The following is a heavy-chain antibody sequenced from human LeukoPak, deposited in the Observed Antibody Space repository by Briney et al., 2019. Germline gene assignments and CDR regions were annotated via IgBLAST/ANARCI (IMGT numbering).Heavy chain of an antibody. J-gene: IGHJ3*02. CDR1: GGSITSDY. V-gene: IGHV4-59*01. D-gene: IGHD3-9*01. CDR3: ARGSTLYYDILTGYYTPGPFDI. CDR2: IHYSGST. Sequence: PSETPSLTCTVSGGSITSDYWSWIRQPPGKGLEFIGYIHYSGSTNYNPSLKSRVTISVDTSKNQFSLKLSSVTAADTAVYYCARGSTLYYDILTGYYTPGPFDIWGQGTMFTVSS.